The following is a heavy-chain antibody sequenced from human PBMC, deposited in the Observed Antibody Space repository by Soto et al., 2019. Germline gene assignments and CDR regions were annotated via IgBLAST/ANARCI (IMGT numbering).Heavy chain of an antibody. V-gene: IGHV3-33*01. Sequence: ESGGGVVQPGTSLRLSCEASGFPFGSHGVHWVRQAPGKGLEWVGFIWYDGSHEDYAASVRGRFTISRDDSKNTLYLQMDNLRGEDTGIYYCARDVAATGAARWLDPWGQGTLVSVSS. CDR1: GFPFGSHG. CDR2: IWYDGSHE. J-gene: IGHJ5*02. D-gene: IGHD1-1*01. CDR3: ARDVAATGAARWLDP.